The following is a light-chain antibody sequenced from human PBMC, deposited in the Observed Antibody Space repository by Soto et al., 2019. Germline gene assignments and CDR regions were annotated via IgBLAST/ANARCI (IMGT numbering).Light chain of an antibody. CDR1: QNILSRSNNKNY. CDR3: QQYYSAPYT. Sequence: DIVMTQSPDSLAVSLGERATINCKSSQNILSRSNNKNYLAWYQQKPGQPPKLLISWASTRESGVPDRLSGSGSGTDFSLTISSLQAEDVAVYYCQQYYSAPYTFGQGTKLEIK. V-gene: IGKV4-1*01. J-gene: IGKJ2*01. CDR2: WAS.